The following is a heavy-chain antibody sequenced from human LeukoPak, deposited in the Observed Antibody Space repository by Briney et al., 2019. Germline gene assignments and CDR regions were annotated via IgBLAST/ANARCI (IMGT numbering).Heavy chain of an antibody. CDR1: GFTFSSFG. Sequence: GRSLRRSCAASGFTFSSFGIHWVRQAPGKGLEWVAVIWSDGIKTYYGDSVKGRFTISRDTSRDTVYLQMNSLRAEDTAVYYCARDCDTNSRYSWFDPWGQGTLVTVSS. J-gene: IGHJ5*02. D-gene: IGHD2-2*02. V-gene: IGHV3-33*01. CDR3: ARDCDTNSRYSWFDP. CDR2: IWSDGIKT.